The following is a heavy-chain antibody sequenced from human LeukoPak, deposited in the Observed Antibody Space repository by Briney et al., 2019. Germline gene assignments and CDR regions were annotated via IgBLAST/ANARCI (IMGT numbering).Heavy chain of an antibody. V-gene: IGHV4-38-2*02. D-gene: IGHD3-22*01. J-gene: IGHJ4*02. CDR1: GYSISSGYY. Sequence: SETLSLTCTVSGYSISSGYYWGWIRQPPGKGLAWIGSIYHSGSTYYNPSLKSRVTISVDTSKNQFSLKLSSVTAADTAVYYCARDVDSSGTSHGVDYWGQGTLVTVSS. CDR2: IYHSGST. CDR3: ARDVDSSGTSHGVDY.